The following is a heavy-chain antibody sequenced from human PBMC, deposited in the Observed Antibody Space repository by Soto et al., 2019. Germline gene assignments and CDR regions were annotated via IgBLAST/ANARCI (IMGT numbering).Heavy chain of an antibody. CDR2: IYYDGGT. CDR1: GGSMTNCDYD. CDR3: ARRTRLYDFLDP. Sequence: NPSGTLSLTCAVSGGSMTNCDYDGDWIRRPPGEGLEWIGTIYYDGGTYYNPSLKSRVTMSVDTSKNHFSMRLTSVTAADTAVYYCARRTRLYDFLDPWGRGTLVTVSS. J-gene: IGHJ5*02. D-gene: IGHD3-3*01. V-gene: IGHV4-39*02.